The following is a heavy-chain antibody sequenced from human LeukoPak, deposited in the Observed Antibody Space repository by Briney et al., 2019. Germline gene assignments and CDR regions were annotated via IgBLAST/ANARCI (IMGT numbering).Heavy chain of an antibody. CDR2: IWYDGTNT. J-gene: IGHJ4*02. V-gene: IGHV3-33*01. D-gene: IGHD5-12*01. CDR3: ARARYSGYVYFDY. Sequence: GGSLRLSCAASGFTFSSYGMHWVRQAPGKGLEWVAVIWYDGTNTYYADSVKGRFTISRDNSKNTLYLQMNSLRAEDTAVYYCARARYSGYVYFDYWGQGTLVTVSS. CDR1: GFTFSSYG.